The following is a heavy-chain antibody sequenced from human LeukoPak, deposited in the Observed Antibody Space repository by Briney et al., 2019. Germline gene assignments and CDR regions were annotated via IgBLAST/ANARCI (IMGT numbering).Heavy chain of an antibody. CDR1: GGTFSSFA. CDR2: IIPIFGTA. J-gene: IGHJ4*02. D-gene: IGHD6-13*01. V-gene: IGHV1-69*01. Sequence: GASVKVSCKASGGTFSSFASSWVRQAPGQGLEWMGGIIPIFGTANYAQKFQGRVTITADESTSTAYMELSSLRSEDTAVYYCASTIPLASAGTFELWGQGTLVTVSS. CDR3: ASTIPLASAGTFEL.